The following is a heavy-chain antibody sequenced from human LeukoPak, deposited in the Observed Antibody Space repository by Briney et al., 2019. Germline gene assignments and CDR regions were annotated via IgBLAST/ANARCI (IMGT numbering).Heavy chain of an antibody. J-gene: IGHJ6*02. CDR1: GGTFSSYA. Sequence: SVKVSCKASGGTFSSYAISWVRQAPGQGLEWMGGIIPILGTANYAQKFQGRVTITADESTSTAYMELSSLRSEDTAVYYCARDRVYSYGPEINGMDVWGQGTTVTVSS. V-gene: IGHV1-69*13. CDR3: ARDRVYSYGPEINGMDV. CDR2: IIPILGTA. D-gene: IGHD5-18*01.